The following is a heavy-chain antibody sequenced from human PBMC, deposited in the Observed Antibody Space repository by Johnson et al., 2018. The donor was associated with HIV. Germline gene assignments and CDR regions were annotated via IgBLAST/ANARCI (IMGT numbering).Heavy chain of an antibody. CDR2: ISWDGGST. J-gene: IGHJ3*02. V-gene: IGHV3-43*01. D-gene: IGHD6-19*01. CDR3: AKGAVAGINDAFDI. Sequence: VQLVESGGVVVQPGGSLRLSCAASGFTFDDYTMHWVRQAPGKGLEWVSLISWDGGSTYYADSVKGRFTISRDNSKNSLYLQMNSLRTEDTALYYCAKGAVAGINDAFDIWGPWTMVTVSS. CDR1: GFTFDDYT.